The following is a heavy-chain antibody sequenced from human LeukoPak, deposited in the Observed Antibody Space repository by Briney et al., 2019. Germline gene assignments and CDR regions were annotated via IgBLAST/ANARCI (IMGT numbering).Heavy chain of an antibody. CDR1: GGSVSSGSYY. D-gene: IGHD2-2*01. CDR3: ARAMGIVVPAADAFDI. CDR2: IYYSGST. V-gene: IGHV4-61*01. Sequence: ETLSLTCTVSGGSVSSGSYYWSWIRQPPGKGLEWIGYIYYSGSTNYDPSLKSRVTISVDTTKNQFSLKLSSVTAADTAVYYCARAMGIVVPAADAFDIWGQGTMVTVSS. J-gene: IGHJ3*02.